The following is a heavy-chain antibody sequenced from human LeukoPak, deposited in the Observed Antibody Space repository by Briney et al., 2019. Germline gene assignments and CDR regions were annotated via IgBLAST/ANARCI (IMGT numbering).Heavy chain of an antibody. CDR3: ASVDGVGPD. CDR2: MHYSGIT. CDR1: GGSISSSSYY. D-gene: IGHD2-15*01. Sequence: PSETLSLTCTVSGGSISSSSYYWGWIRQPPGKGLEWIGSMHYSGITYYNPSLKSRVTISVDTSKNQFSLKLTSVTAADTAVYYCASVDGVGPDWGQGTLVTVSS. V-gene: IGHV4-39*01. J-gene: IGHJ4*02.